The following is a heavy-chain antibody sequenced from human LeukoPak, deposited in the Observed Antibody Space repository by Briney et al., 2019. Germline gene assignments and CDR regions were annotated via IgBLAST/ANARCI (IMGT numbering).Heavy chain of an antibody. D-gene: IGHD3-10*02. J-gene: IGHJ4*02. CDR2: ITNTGNSM. CDR1: GFTFSDSY. Sequence: SGGSLRLSCAASGFTFSDSYMTWIRQAPGKGLEWVSYITNTGNSMEYVDSVKGRFTTSRDNSKNSLYLQMNSLRAEDTAVYYCARGTMFPYYFDYWGQGTLVTVSS. V-gene: IGHV3-11*04. CDR3: ARGTMFPYYFDY.